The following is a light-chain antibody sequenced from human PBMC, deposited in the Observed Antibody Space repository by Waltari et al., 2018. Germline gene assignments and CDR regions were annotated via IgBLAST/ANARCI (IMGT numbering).Light chain of an antibody. V-gene: IGKV1-5*03. CDR1: QSISTW. CDR3: QQANSFPWT. CDR2: KAS. Sequence: DIAMTQSPDSLAVSLGDKVTITCRASQSISTWLAWFQLKPGKAPKLLIYKASNLESGVPSRFSGSGSGTEFTLTINNLQPEDFATYYCQQANSFPWTFGQGTKVEIK. J-gene: IGKJ1*01.